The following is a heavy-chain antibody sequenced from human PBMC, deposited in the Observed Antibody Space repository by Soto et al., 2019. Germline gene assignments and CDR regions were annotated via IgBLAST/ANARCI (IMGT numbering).Heavy chain of an antibody. CDR1: GYSFTNFW. V-gene: IGHV5-10-1*01. D-gene: IGHD2-21*02. J-gene: IGHJ4*02. CDR3: ARHRHLASPFMVVTTLVLVY. CDR2: IDPSDSYT. Sequence: GESLKISCETSGYSFTNFWISWVRQMPGKGLEWMGRIDPSDSYTHYSPSFQGHVTFSADESINSAYLQWSSLQASDTTMYNCARHRHLASPFMVVTTLVLVYWAQGTLVTVS.